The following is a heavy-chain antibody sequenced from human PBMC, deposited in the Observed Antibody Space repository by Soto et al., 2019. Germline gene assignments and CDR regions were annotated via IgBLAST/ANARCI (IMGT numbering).Heavy chain of an antibody. D-gene: IGHD2-21*02. V-gene: IGHV1-69*01. CDR2: IIPIFGTA. Sequence: GPSVKVSCKASGGTKNSYAMRWVRQDHGQGLEWMGGIIPIFGTANYAQKFQGRVTITADESTSTAYMELSSLRSEDTAVYYCARYCGGDCSTFDYWGQGTLVTVSS. CDR3: ARYCGGDCSTFDY. J-gene: IGHJ4*02. CDR1: GGTKNSYA.